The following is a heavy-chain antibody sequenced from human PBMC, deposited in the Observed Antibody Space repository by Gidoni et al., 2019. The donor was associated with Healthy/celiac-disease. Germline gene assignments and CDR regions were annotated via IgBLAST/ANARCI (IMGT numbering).Heavy chain of an antibody. Sequence: QVQLQESGPGLVKPSQTLSLTCTVSGGSISSGSYYWSWIRQPAGKGLEWIGRIYTSGSTNYNPSLKSRVTISVDTSKHQFSLKLSSLTAADTAVYYCAREEAVAGTGADYWGQGTLVTVSS. CDR2: IYTSGST. CDR1: GGSISSGSYY. J-gene: IGHJ4*02. CDR3: AREEAVAGTGADY. D-gene: IGHD6-19*01. V-gene: IGHV4-61*02.